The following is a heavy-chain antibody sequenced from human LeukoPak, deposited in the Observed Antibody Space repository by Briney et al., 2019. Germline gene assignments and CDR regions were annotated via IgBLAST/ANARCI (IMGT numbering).Heavy chain of an antibody. Sequence: PSETLSLTCTVSGGSISSYYWSWIRQHPGKGLERIGFTSYSEGTYYNPSLMSRITISVDRSQNQFSLKMRDVTAADTAVYFCATADWESFYFDSWGQGALVAVSS. V-gene: IGHV4-59*06. CDR2: TSYSEGT. CDR1: GGSISSYY. CDR3: ATADWESFYFDS. J-gene: IGHJ4*02. D-gene: IGHD1-26*01.